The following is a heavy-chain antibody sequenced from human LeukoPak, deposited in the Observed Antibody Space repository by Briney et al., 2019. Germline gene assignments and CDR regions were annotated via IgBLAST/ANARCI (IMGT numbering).Heavy chain of an antibody. D-gene: IGHD7-27*01. Sequence: ASVKVSCKASGYTFIGYFLHWVRQAPGQGPEWMGRINCNSGVTEYGHNFQGRVTMTRDTSINTAYMEVTRLISDDTAIYYCATDLSSTSNWEFDYWGPGTLVTVSS. CDR2: INCNSGVT. CDR3: ATDLSSTSNWEFDY. CDR1: GYTFIGYF. J-gene: IGHJ4*02. V-gene: IGHV1-2*06.